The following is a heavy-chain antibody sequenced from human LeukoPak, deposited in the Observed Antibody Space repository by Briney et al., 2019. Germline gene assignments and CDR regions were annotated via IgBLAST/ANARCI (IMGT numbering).Heavy chain of an antibody. CDR2: ISGSGVTT. CDR1: GFTFSSYA. D-gene: IGHD4-11*01. V-gene: IGHV3-23*01. CDR3: AKDQLTTVTTSFDY. Sequence: GGSLRLSCAASGFTFSSYAMHWVRQTPGKGLDWVSSISGSGVTTYYADSVKGRFTISRDNSKNTLYLQMNSLRAGDTAIYFCAKDQLTTVTTSFDYWGQGTLVTVSS. J-gene: IGHJ4*02.